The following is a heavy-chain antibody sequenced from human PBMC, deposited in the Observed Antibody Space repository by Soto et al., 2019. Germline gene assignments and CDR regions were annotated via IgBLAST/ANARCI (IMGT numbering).Heavy chain of an antibody. J-gene: IGHJ4*02. CDR1: GGSISSGGYY. V-gene: IGHV4-31*01. Sequence: QVQLQESGPGLVKPSQTLSLTCTVSGGSISSGGYYWSWIRQHPGKGLEWIGYIYYSGSTYYNPSLKSQVTIAVDTSTNQFSLKLSSVTAADTAVYYCARSGYSYGPNPLLYWGQGTLVTVSS. CDR3: ARSGYSYGPNPLLY. D-gene: IGHD5-18*01. CDR2: IYYSGST.